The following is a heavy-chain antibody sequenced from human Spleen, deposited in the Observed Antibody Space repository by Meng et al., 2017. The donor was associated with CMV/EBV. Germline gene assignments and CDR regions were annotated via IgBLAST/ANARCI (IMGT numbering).Heavy chain of an antibody. J-gene: IGHJ6*02. V-gene: IGHV1-2*02. D-gene: IGHD1/OR15-1a*01. CDR2: INPNSGGT. Sequence: ASVKVSCKASGYTFTSYGISWVRQAPGQGLEWMGWINPNSGGTNYALKFQGRVTMTRDTSISTAYMELSRLRSDDTAVYYCARELEQQLSGMDVWGQGTTVTVSS. CDR1: GYTFTSYG. CDR3: ARELEQQLSGMDV.